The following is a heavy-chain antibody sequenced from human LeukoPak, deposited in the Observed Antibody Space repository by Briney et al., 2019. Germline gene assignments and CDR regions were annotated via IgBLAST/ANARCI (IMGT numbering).Heavy chain of an antibody. Sequence: ASVKVSCKASGGTFSSYAISWVRQAPGQGLEWMGGIIPIFGTANYAQKFQGRVTITADESTSTAYMELSSLRSEDTAVYYCARGGYSSSWYPEYFQHWGQGTLVTVSS. V-gene: IGHV1-69*13. CDR3: ARGGYSSSWYPEYFQH. CDR1: GGTFSSYA. D-gene: IGHD6-13*01. CDR2: IIPIFGTA. J-gene: IGHJ1*01.